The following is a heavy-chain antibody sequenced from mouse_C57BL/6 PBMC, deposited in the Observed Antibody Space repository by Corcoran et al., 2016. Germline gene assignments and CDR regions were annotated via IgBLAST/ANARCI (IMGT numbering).Heavy chain of an antibody. CDR2: INPNNGGT. Sequence: EVQLQQSGPELVKPGASVKISCKDSGYTFTDYYMNWVKQSHGKSLEWIGDINPNNGGTSYNQKFKGKATLTVDKSSSTAYMELRSLTSEDSAVYYCARNYGSSPYWYFDVWGTGTTVTVSS. V-gene: IGHV1-26*01. CDR1: GYTFTDYY. D-gene: IGHD1-1*01. J-gene: IGHJ1*03. CDR3: ARNYGSSPYWYFDV.